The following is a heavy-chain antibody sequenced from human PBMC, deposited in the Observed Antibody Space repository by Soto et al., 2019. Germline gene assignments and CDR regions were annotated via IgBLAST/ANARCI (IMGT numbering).Heavy chain of an antibody. D-gene: IGHD3-22*01. V-gene: IGHV3-23*01. Sequence: PGGSLRLSCAASGFTFSSYATSWVRQAPGKGLEWVSAISGSGGSTYYADSVKGRFTISRDNSKNTLYLQMNSLRAEDTAVYYCAKDEWLLLAFDIWGQGTMVTVSS. CDR1: GFTFSSYA. CDR3: AKDEWLLLAFDI. J-gene: IGHJ3*02. CDR2: ISGSGGST.